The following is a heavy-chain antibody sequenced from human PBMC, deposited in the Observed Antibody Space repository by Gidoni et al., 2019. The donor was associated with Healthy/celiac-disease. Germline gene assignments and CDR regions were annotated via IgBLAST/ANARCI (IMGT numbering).Heavy chain of an antibody. V-gene: IGHV3-30*18. Sequence: QVQLVESGGGVFQPGSSLRLPCAASGFPFSRYGMHWVRQAPGKGLEWVAVISYDGSNKYYADSVKGRFTISRDNSKNTLYLQMNSLRAEDTAVYYCAKKRYCSSTSCYKGPNWFDPWGQGTLVTVSS. CDR2: ISYDGSNK. D-gene: IGHD2-2*02. CDR3: AKKRYCSSTSCYKGPNWFDP. J-gene: IGHJ5*02. CDR1: GFPFSRYG.